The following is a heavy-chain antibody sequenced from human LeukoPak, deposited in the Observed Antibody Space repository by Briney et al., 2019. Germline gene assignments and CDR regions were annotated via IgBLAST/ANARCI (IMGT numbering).Heavy chain of an antibody. J-gene: IGHJ3*02. V-gene: IGHV3-13*01. CDR2: IGTAGDT. D-gene: IGHD1-26*01. CDR3: ARGYSGSYLGGAFDI. Sequence: GGSLRLSCAASGFTFSSYDMHWVRQATGKGLEWVSAIGTAGDTYYPGSVKCRFTISRENAKNSLYLQMNSLRDGDTAVYYCARGYSGSYLGGAFDIWGQGTMVPVSS. CDR1: GFTFSSYD.